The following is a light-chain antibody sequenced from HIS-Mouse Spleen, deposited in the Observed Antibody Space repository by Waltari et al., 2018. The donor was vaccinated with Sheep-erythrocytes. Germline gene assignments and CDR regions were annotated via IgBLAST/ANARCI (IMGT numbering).Light chain of an antibody. Sequence: QSALTQPPSASGSPGQSVTISCTGTSSDVGGYNYVSWYQQQPGKAPQLMLYEVSKRPSGVPDRFSCSKSGNTASLTVSGLQAEDEADYYCSSYAGSNNWVFGGGTKLTVL. J-gene: IGLJ3*02. CDR2: EVS. CDR1: SSDVGGYNY. CDR3: SSYAGSNNWV. V-gene: IGLV2-8*01.